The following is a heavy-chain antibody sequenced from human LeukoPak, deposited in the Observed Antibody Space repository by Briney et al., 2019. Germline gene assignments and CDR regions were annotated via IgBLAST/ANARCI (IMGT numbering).Heavy chain of an antibody. D-gene: IGHD2-21*01. J-gene: IGHJ5*02. CDR3: ARAPGGASWFDP. CDR2: IKSDGSST. V-gene: IGHV3-74*01. CDR1: GFTFSSYW. Sequence: GGSLRLSCAASGFTFSSYWMHWVRQAPGEGLVWVSRIKSDGSSTNYADSVKGRFTISRDNAKNTLYLQMNSLRAEDTAVYYCARAPGGASWFDPWGQGTLVTVSS.